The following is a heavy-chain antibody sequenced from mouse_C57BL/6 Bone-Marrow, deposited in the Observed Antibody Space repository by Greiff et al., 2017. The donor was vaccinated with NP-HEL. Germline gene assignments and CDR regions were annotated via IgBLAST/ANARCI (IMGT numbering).Heavy chain of an antibody. CDR1: GYTFPSYA. V-gene: IGHV1-81*01. J-gene: IGHJ3*01. Sequence: QVQLQQSGAELVPPGASVTLSCKASGYTFPSYAIPWVKQSSGQGLEWIGEFYPSSGSTYYNEKFKGKATLTADKSSSTVYMELRSLTSEDYAVFLCAKQPGYAYWDQGNLITVSA. CDR3: AKQPGYAY. D-gene: IGHD6-1*01. CDR2: FYPSSGST.